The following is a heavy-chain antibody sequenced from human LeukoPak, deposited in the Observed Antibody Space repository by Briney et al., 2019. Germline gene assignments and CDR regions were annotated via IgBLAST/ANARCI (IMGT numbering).Heavy chain of an antibody. CDR2: IYYSGST. J-gene: IGHJ4*02. Sequence: SETLSLTCTVSGGSISSSSYYWGWIRQPPGKGLEWIGSIYYSGSTYYNPSLKSRVTISVDTSKNQFSLKLRSVTAADTALYYCARGRDYVWGGYRTYYFDSWGQGTLVTVSS. D-gene: IGHD3-16*02. V-gene: IGHV4-39*07. CDR1: GGSISSSSYY. CDR3: ARGRDYVWGGYRTYYFDS.